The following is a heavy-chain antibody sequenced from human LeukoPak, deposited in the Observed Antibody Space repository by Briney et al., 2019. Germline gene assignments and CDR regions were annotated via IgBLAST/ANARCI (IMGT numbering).Heavy chain of an antibody. CDR2: IYYSGST. J-gene: IGHJ4*02. Sequence: SETLSLTCTVSGGSISSSSYYWGWIRQPPGKGLEWIGSIYYSGSTYYNPSLKSRVTISVDTSKNQFSLKLSSVTAADTAVYYCARVSAAVATPFDYWGQGTLVTVSS. CDR1: GGSISSSSYY. V-gene: IGHV4-39*01. D-gene: IGHD6-19*01. CDR3: ARVSAAVATPFDY.